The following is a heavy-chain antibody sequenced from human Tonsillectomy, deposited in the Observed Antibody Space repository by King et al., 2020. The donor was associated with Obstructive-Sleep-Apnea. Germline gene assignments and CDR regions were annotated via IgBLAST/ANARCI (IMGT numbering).Heavy chain of an antibody. V-gene: IGHV3-48*04. Sequence: VQLVESGGGLVQPGGSLRLSCAASGFTFNTYSMNWVRQAPGKGLEWISYISSSTSAIYYADSVKGRFTISRDNAKSSLYLHMNSLRAEDTAIYYCARDRGHLSYYFYYDMDVWGQGTTVIVSS. CDR3: ARDRGHLSYYFYYDMDV. CDR1: GFTFNTYS. J-gene: IGHJ6*02. CDR2: ISSSTSAI.